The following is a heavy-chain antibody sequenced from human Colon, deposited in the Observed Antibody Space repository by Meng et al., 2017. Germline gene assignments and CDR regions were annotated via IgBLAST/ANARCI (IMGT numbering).Heavy chain of an antibody. Sequence: QPQLQQSGPGLVKPSQTLSLPCAISGDSVSSKTAVWNWIRQSPSRGLEWLGRTYYRAKWNHDYAESLRGRITINPDTSNNQISLQLNSVTPEDTAVYYCTRGLEFYRFEYWGQGTLVTVSS. V-gene: IGHV6-1*01. J-gene: IGHJ4*02. CDR2: TYYRAKWNH. CDR3: TRGLEFYRFEY. D-gene: IGHD3-16*02. CDR1: GDSVSSKTAV.